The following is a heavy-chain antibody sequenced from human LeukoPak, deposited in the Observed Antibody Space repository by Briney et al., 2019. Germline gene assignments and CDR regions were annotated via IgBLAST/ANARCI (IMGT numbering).Heavy chain of an antibody. CDR2: INTNTGNP. Sequence: ASVKVSCKASGYTFTSYAMNWVRQAPGQGLEWMGWINTNTGNPTYAQGFTGRFVFSLDTSVSTAYLQISSLKAGDTAVYYCARGRITMIVAETIGRWFDPWGQGTLVTVSS. J-gene: IGHJ5*02. D-gene: IGHD3-22*01. CDR3: ARGRITMIVAETIGRWFDP. V-gene: IGHV7-4-1*02. CDR1: GYTFTSYA.